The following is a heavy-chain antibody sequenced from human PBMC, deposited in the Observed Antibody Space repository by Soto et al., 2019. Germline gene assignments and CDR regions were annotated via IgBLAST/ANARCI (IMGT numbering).Heavy chain of an antibody. CDR3: ARERWGYKHFDY. CDR1: GYTFTDYG. V-gene: IGHV1-18*01. D-gene: IGHD5-12*01. Sequence: QVQLVQSGAEVKKPGASVRVSCKSSGYTFTDYGITWVRQAPGQGLEWMGWINTYKGNINYAQRLQGRVTMTTDTSTSTAYMELRSLTSDDTAVYYCARERWGYKHFDYWGQGALVTVSS. CDR2: INTYKGNI. J-gene: IGHJ4*02.